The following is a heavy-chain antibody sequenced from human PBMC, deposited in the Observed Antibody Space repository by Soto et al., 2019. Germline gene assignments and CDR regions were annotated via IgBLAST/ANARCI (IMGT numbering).Heavy chain of an antibody. V-gene: IGHV4-61*01. D-gene: IGHD2-15*01. CDR2: IYYSGST. Sequence: PSETLSLTCTVSGGSVSSGSYYWSWIRQPPGKGLEWIGYIYYSGSTNYNTSLKGRFTISRDNAKNSLYLQMNSLRAEDTAVYYCATAKLLLPWLFDYWGQGTPVTVSS. J-gene: IGHJ4*02. CDR1: GGSVSSGSYY. CDR3: ATAKLLLPWLFDY.